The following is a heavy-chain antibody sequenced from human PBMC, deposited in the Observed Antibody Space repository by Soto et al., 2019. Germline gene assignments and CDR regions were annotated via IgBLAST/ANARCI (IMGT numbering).Heavy chain of an antibody. Sequence: QVQLQESGPGLVKPSQTLSLTCTVSGGSISSGNYYWSWIRQPPGKGLEWIGFISYSGSTYYNASLKSRVTISVDTSNNQFSLNLSFVTAADTAVYYCATMGTPATGLYYFDYWGQGTLVTVSS. V-gene: IGHV4-30-4*01. D-gene: IGHD1-7*01. CDR2: ISYSGST. J-gene: IGHJ4*02. CDR1: GGSISSGNYY. CDR3: ATMGTPATGLYYFDY.